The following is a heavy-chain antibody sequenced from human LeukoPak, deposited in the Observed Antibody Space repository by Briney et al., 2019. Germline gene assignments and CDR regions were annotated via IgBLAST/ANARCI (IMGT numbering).Heavy chain of an antibody. CDR2: INHSGST. J-gene: IGHJ3*02. Sequence: KPSETLSLTCAVYGGSFSGYYWSWIRQPPGKGLEWIGEINHSGSTNYNPSLKSRVTISVDTSKNQFSLKLSSVTAADTAVYYCARYSLYGEGTLAYDIWGQGTMVTVSS. D-gene: IGHD5/OR15-5a*01. V-gene: IGHV4-34*01. CDR1: GGSFSGYY. CDR3: ARYSLYGEGTLAYDI.